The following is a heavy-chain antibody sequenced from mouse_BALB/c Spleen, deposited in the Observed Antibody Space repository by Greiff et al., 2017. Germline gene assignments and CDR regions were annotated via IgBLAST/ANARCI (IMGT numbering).Heavy chain of an antibody. CDR2: IRSKSNNYAT. J-gene: IGHJ4*01. Sequence: EVKLVDSGGGLVQPKGSLKLSCAASGFTFNTYAMNWVRQAPGKGLEWVARIRSKSNNYATYYADSVKDRFTISRDDSQSMLYLQMNNLKTEDTAMYYCVRGGDAMDYWGQGTSVTGAS. CDR1: GFTFNTYA. V-gene: IGHV10-1*02. D-gene: IGHD1-1*02. CDR3: VRGGDAMDY.